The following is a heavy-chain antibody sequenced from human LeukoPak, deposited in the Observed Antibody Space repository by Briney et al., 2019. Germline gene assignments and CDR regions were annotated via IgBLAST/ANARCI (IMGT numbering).Heavy chain of an antibody. D-gene: IGHD6-13*01. CDR1: GFTFSSYW. CDR3: ASLGGVAAAGRSNFDY. V-gene: IGHV3-7*01. Sequence: GGSLRLSCAASGFTFSSYWMSWVRQAPGKGLEWVANINPDGSHKNYVDSVKGRFTISRDNAKNSLYLQMNSLRAEDTAVYYCASLGGVAAAGRSNFDYWRQGTLVTVSS. J-gene: IGHJ4*02. CDR2: INPDGSHK.